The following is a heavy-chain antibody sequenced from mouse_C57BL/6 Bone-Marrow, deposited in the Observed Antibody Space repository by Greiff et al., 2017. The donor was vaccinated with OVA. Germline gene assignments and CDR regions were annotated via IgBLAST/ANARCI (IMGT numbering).Heavy chain of an antibody. J-gene: IGHJ4*01. D-gene: IGHD2-2*01. Sequence: EVKLVESGEGLVKPGGSLKLSCAASGFTFSSYAMSWVRQTPEKRLEWVAYISSGGDYIYYAATVKGRFTISRDNARNTLYLQMSSLKSEDTAMYYCTRGYDYYAMDYWGQGTSVTVSS. V-gene: IGHV5-9-1*02. CDR1: GFTFSSYA. CDR3: TRGYDYYAMDY. CDR2: ISSGGDYI.